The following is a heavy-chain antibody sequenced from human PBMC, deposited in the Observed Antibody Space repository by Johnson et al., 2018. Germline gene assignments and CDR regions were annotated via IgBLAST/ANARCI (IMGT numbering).Heavy chain of an antibody. V-gene: IGHV1-69*12. CDR3: ARGYFYDSSGYEPISSHYGMDV. D-gene: IGHD3-22*01. CDR1: GGTFSSYG. Sequence: QDELGQGGAEVKKPGSTVEVSCKAPGGTFSSYGLSWVRQAPGQGLEWMGGIIPSFGSGDYAQKFQGRVTITADAYTTTAYMEVSRLRSEDTAVYYCARGYFYDSSGYEPISSHYGMDVWGQGTTVIVSS. J-gene: IGHJ6*02. CDR2: IIPSFGSG.